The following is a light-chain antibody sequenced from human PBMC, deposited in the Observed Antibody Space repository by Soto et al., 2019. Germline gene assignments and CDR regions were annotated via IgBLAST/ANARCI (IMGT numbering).Light chain of an antibody. CDR2: STN. CDR3: LLFLDSGISV. V-gene: IGLV8-61*01. J-gene: IGLJ3*02. CDR1: SGSVSTTNY. Sequence: QAVVTQEPSFSVSPGGTVTLTCGLTSGSVSTTNYPSWFQQTPGQAPRTLIYSTNTRSSGVPDRFSGSILGNKAALTITGAQADDESDYYCLLFLDSGISVFGGGTKVTVL.